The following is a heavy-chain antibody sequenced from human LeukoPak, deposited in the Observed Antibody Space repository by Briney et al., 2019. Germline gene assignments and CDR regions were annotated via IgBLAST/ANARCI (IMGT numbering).Heavy chain of an antibody. Sequence: SQTLSLTCAISGDSVFNDTAAWSWIRQSPSRGLEWLGRTYYRSKWYYDYAISVKSRMTIDLETSKNRFSLHLNSVTPDDTAVYYCARLRRHIKQATSGMDVWGQGTTVTVSS. V-gene: IGHV6-1*01. CDR3: ARLRRHIKQATSGMDV. CDR1: GDSVFNDTAA. J-gene: IGHJ6*02. CDR2: TYYRSKWYY.